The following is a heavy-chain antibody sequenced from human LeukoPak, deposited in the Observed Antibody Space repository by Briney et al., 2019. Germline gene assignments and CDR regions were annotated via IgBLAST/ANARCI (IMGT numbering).Heavy chain of an antibody. CDR2: IRYDGNNK. V-gene: IGHV3-30*02. CDR1: GFTFSNYG. D-gene: IGHD1-14*01. J-gene: IGHJ4*02. CDR3: AKDNPLDY. Sequence: RGSLRLSCGASGFTFSNYGMLWVRQAPGKGLEWVAFIRYDGNNKLYADSMKGRFTISRDNSKNTLYLHINSLRAEDTAVYYCAKDNPLDYWGQGTLVIVSS.